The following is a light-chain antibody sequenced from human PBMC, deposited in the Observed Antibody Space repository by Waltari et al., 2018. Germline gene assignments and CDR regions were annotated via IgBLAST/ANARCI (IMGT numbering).Light chain of an antibody. CDR2: DKA. CDR1: NIGSKQ. J-gene: IGLJ2*01. V-gene: IGLV3-21*02. CDR3: QVWDGSYDSVV. Sequence: SFVLAQGPSVSVAPGQTARIHWGGTNIGSKQGPWYQKRPGQAPVLVVADKADRRSGIPERFSGSNSGNMATLTIRRVEAGDEADYHCQVWDGSYDSVVFGGGTKLTV.